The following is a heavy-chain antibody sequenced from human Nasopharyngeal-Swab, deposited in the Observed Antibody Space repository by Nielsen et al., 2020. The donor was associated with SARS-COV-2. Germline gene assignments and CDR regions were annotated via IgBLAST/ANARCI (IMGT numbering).Heavy chain of an antibody. CDR2: IVVGSGNT. CDR3: ASEPGGMAAPGKHFDP. Sequence: SVKVSCKASGFTFTSSAVQWVRQARGQRLEWIGWIVVGSGNTNYAQKFQERVTITRDMSTSTAYMELSSLRSEDTAVYFCASEPGGMAAPGKHFDPWGQGTLVTVSS. CDR1: GFTFTSSA. V-gene: IGHV1-58*01. D-gene: IGHD6-13*01. J-gene: IGHJ5*02.